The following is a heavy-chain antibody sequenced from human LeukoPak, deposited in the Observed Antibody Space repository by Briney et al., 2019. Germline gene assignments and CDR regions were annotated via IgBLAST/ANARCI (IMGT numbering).Heavy chain of an antibody. Sequence: PSETLSLTXTVSSGSISSGDYYWSWIGQPPRKNLQWIGYIYYNGDTHYNSSLESRVTISVDTSKNQFSLKLSSVTAADTAVYYCARDRASTRSGSYFDYWGQGTLVTVSS. D-gene: IGHD1-26*01. CDR3: ARDRASTRSGSYFDY. J-gene: IGHJ4*02. CDR2: IYYNGDT. CDR1: SGSISSGDYY. V-gene: IGHV4-30-4*08.